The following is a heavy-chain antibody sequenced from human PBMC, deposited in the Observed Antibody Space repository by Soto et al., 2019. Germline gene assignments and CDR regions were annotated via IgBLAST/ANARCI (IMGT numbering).Heavy chain of an antibody. Sequence: EVQLVESGADLVQPGGSLKLSCAASGFTFTDSAIHWVRQASGKGLEWVGRIRRIAKNYAPAYATTVEGRVTISRDDSKNMAYLQMNSLKTEATAVSYCTRLADIVITPANPWGQGTLVTFSA. CDR1: GFTFTDSA. CDR3: TRLADIVITPANP. D-gene: IGHD2-2*01. J-gene: IGHJ5*02. V-gene: IGHV3-73*01. CDR2: IRRIAKNYAP.